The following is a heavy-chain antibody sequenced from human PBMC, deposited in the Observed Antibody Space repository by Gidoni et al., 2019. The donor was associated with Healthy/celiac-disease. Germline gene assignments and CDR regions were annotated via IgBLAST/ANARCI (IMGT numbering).Heavy chain of an antibody. CDR1: GHTFTAYY. D-gene: IGHD3-22*01. CDR3: ARDWVYESSGGNAFDI. Sequence: QVQLVQSGAAGTKPAASVQVSCKASGHTFTAYYVHWVRQARGPGLELMGWINPNSGGTNYAQKFQVRVTMTRDTSISTAYMGLSRMRSDDTAVYYCARDWVYESSGGNAFDIWGQGTMVTVSS. CDR2: INPNSGGT. J-gene: IGHJ3*02. V-gene: IGHV1-2*02.